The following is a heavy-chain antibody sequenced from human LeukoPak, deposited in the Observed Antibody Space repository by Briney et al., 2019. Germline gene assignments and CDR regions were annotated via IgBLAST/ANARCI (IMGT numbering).Heavy chain of an antibody. J-gene: IGHJ6*02. CDR2: ISGSGGST. Sequence: GGSLRLSCAASGFTFSSYAMSWVRQAPGKGLEWVSAISGSGGSTYYADSVKGRFTISRDNSKNTLYLQMNSLRAEDTAVYYCAKDWIVVVVAATPGHRSQYGMDVWGQGTTVTVSS. CDR3: AKDWIVVVVAATPGHRSQYGMDV. CDR1: GFTFSSYA. D-gene: IGHD2-15*01. V-gene: IGHV3-23*01.